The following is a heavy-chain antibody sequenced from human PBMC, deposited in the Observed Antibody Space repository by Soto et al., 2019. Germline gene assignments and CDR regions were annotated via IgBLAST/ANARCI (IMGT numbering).Heavy chain of an antibody. CDR1: GYSFAGYW. CDR2: IDPSDSQT. J-gene: IGHJ4*02. Sequence: LKISCKGSGYSFAGYWITWVRQKPGKGLEWMGRIDPSDSQTYYSPSFRGHVTISVTKSITTVFLQWSSLRASDTAMYYCARQIYDTDTGPNFQYYFDSWGQGTPVTVSS. CDR3: ARQIYDTDTGPNFQYYFDS. D-gene: IGHD5-18*01. V-gene: IGHV5-10-1*01.